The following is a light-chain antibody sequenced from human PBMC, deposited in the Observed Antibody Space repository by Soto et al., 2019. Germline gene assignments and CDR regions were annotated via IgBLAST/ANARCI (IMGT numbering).Light chain of an antibody. Sequence: QIIQGPSSLTATIGDTVTITCRASQTIDRYLNWFQQKQGQAPKXLMNAASTLRSGVPSRFSGSRSGTVLNINLSRPQTIDFQTRHARQTYNATFKFGPETEVEI. CDR1: QTIDRY. V-gene: IGKV1-39*01. CDR3: RQTYNATFK. J-gene: IGKJ3*01. CDR2: AAS.